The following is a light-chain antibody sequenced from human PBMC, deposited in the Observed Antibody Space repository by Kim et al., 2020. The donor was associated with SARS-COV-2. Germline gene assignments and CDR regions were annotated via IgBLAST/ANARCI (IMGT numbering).Light chain of an antibody. Sequence: GQRVTVSCSGITSPIGSNPISWYQQAPGAAPKLLISSTDQRPSGVPARFSGSKSGASASLAISGLQSEDEADYYCAVWDDSLNGRVFGGGTQLTVL. V-gene: IGLV1-44*01. CDR3: AVWDDSLNGRV. CDR1: TSPIGSNP. J-gene: IGLJ3*02. CDR2: STD.